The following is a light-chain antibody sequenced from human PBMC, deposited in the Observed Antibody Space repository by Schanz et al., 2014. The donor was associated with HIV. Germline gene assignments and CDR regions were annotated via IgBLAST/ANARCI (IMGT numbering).Light chain of an antibody. V-gene: IGKV3-20*01. J-gene: IGKJ3*01. CDR3: HLYGRS. Sequence: IVLTQSPGTLSLSPGERATLSCRASQSLGSNFLAWYQQKPGQAPRLLIFGASNRATGIPDRFSGSASGTDFTLTISRLEPEDFAVYYCHLYGRSFGPGTKVDIK. CDR1: QSLGSNF. CDR2: GAS.